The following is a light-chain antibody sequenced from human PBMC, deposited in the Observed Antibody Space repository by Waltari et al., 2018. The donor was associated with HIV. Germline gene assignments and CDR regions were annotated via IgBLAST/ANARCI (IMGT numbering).Light chain of an antibody. CDR2: EVS. J-gene: IGLJ2*01. V-gene: IGLV2-14*01. CDR3: SSYSIGNTLVV. CDR1: SSDVGGYNY. Sequence: QSALTQPASVSGSPGQSITISCTGTSSDVGGYNYVSWYQHFPGKAPKLIIYEVSYRPSGVSNRFSGAKSDNTAFLTVSGLRSEDEADYYCSSYSIGNTLVVFGGGTRLTVL.